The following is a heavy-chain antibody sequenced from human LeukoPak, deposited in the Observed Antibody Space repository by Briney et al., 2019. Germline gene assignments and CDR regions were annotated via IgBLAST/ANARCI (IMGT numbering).Heavy chain of an antibody. CDR1: GYTFTSYY. D-gene: IGHD6-6*01. V-gene: IGHV1-46*01. J-gene: IGHJ4*02. CDR2: INPSGGST. Sequence: ASVKVSCKASGYTFTSYYMHWVRQAPGQGFEWMGIINPSGGSTSYAQKFQGRITMTRDTSTSTVYMVLSSLRSEDTAVYYCASSGHSSSTFDYWGQGTLVTVSS. CDR3: ASSGHSSSTFDY.